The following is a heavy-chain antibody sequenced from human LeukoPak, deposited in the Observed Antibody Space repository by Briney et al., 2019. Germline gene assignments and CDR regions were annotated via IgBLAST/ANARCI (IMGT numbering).Heavy chain of an antibody. CDR3: ARGGNRFGGFYFDY. CDR2: IHHSGRS. Sequence: PSQTLSLTCTVSAYSLSSGGHYWAWIRQFPGKGLESIGFIHHSGRSRHNPSLKDRVAISVDTSRKQFALKLSSVTAADTAMYYCARGGNRFGGFYFDYWGQGIQVIVSS. CDR1: AYSLSSGGHY. J-gene: IGHJ4*02. D-gene: IGHD3-10*01. V-gene: IGHV4-31*03.